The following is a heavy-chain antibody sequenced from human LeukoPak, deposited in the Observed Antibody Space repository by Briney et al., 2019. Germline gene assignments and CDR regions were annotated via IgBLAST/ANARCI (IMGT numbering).Heavy chain of an antibody. Sequence: PGGSLRLSCAASGFTFSSYWMHWVRQAPGKGLVWVSRINSDGSSTRYADSVKGRFTISRGNAKNTLYLQMNSLRAEDTAVYYCAREGYSGSYDAFDIWGQGTMVTVSS. J-gene: IGHJ3*02. CDR2: INSDGSST. CDR3: AREGYSGSYDAFDI. D-gene: IGHD1-26*01. CDR1: GFTFSSYW. V-gene: IGHV3-74*01.